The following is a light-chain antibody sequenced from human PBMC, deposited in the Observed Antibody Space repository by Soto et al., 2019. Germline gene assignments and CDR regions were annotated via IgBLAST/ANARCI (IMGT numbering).Light chain of an antibody. J-gene: IGKJ4*01. Sequence: DIQMTQSPSSLSASVGDRVTITCRAIQSISDSLNWYQHKPGTAPKLLIYAASSLQSGVPSRFSGGGSGTDFTLTISSLQPEDFVTYFCQHSFSFPATFGGGTKVEIK. CDR3: QHSFSFPAT. CDR2: AAS. V-gene: IGKV1-39*01. CDR1: QSISDS.